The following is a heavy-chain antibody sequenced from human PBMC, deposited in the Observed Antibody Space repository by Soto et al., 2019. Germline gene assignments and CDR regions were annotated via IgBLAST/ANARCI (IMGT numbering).Heavy chain of an antibody. CDR1: GFTFSSYD. V-gene: IGHV3-13*01. J-gene: IGHJ3*02. Sequence: GGSLRLSCAASGFTFSSYDMHWVRQATGKGLEWVSAIGTAGDTYYPGSVKGRFTISRENAKNSLYLQMNSLRAGDTAVYYCARSARYYYDSSAQDAFDIWGQGTMVTVSS. D-gene: IGHD3-22*01. CDR2: IGTAGDT. CDR3: ARSARYYYDSSAQDAFDI.